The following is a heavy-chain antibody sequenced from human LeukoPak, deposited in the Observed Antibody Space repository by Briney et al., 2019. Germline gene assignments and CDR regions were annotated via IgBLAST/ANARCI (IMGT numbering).Heavy chain of an antibody. CDR3: AREAYSSSWYYFDY. Sequence: PWASVKVSCKASGYTFTSYYMHWVRQAPGQGLEWMGWINTNTGNPTYAQGFTGRFVFSLDTSVSTAYLQISSLKAEDTAVYYCAREAYSSSWYYFDYWGQGTLVTVSS. V-gene: IGHV7-4-1*02. CDR1: GYTFTSYY. D-gene: IGHD6-13*01. J-gene: IGHJ4*02. CDR2: INTNTGNP.